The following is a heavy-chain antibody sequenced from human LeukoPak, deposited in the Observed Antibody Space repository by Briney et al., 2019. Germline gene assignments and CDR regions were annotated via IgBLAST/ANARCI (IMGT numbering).Heavy chain of an antibody. J-gene: IGHJ5*02. CDR1: GGSFSGYY. CDR3: ARVPQVNWFDL. V-gene: IGHV4-34*01. CDR2: INHSGST. Sequence: KSSETLSLTCAVYGGSFSGYYWSWIRQPPGKGLEWIGEINHSGSTNYNPSLKSRVTISVDTSKNQFSLKLSSVTAADTAVYYCARVPQVNWFDLWGQGTLVTVSS.